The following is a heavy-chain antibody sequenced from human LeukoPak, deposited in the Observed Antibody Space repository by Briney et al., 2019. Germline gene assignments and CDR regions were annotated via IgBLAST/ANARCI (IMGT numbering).Heavy chain of an antibody. V-gene: IGHV4-59*12. CDR1: GASMSSYY. CDR2: IYYSGST. D-gene: IGHD3-9*01. J-gene: IGHJ3*02. Sequence: SETLSLTCNVSGASMSSYYWSWFRQPPGKGLEWVAYIYYSGSTKYNPSLKSRVTMSVDTSKNQFSLKLSSVTAADTAVYYCARADLTQDAFDIWGQGTMVTVSS. CDR3: ARADLTQDAFDI.